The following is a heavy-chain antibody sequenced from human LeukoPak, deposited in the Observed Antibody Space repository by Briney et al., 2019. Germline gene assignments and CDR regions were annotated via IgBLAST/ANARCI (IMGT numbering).Heavy chain of an antibody. J-gene: IGHJ4*02. CDR1: GDSVSTYY. V-gene: IGHV4-4*07. CDR2: ISASGST. CDR3: ARSDYDILTGYPILPFDY. D-gene: IGHD3-9*01. Sequence: KPSETLSLTCTVSGDSVSTYYWSWVRQSAGKGLEWIGHISASGSTTYNPSLKSRVSMSVDTSKDQFSLKLRSVTIADTAVYYCARSDYDILTGYPILPFDYWGQGTLVTVSS.